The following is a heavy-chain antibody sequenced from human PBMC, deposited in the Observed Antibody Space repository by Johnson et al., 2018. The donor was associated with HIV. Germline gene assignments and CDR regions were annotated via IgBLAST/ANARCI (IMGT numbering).Heavy chain of an antibody. D-gene: IGHD3-9*01. Sequence: VQLVESGGGLVQPGRSLRLSCVASGFTFSSYAMNWVRQAPGKGLEWVSGISGSDGNTYYTDSVKGRFTISRDNSKNMLYLQMNSLRPEDTAVYYCAGDGRGLVTRGSFDVWGQGTVVTVSS. CDR1: GFTFSSYA. CDR2: ISGSDGNT. CDR3: AGDGRGLVTRGSFDV. J-gene: IGHJ3*01. V-gene: IGHV3-23*04.